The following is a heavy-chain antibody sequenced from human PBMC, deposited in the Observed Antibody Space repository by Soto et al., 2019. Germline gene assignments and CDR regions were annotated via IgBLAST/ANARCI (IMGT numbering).Heavy chain of an antibody. CDR2: IYHSGNT. CDR1: GGSISGSSYS. V-gene: IGHV4-30-2*01. J-gene: IGHJ4*02. CDR3: ARVPDY. Sequence: PSETLSLTCTVSGGSISGSSYSWGWIRQPPGKGLEWIGYIYHSGNTYYTPSLKSRVTISVDRSKNQFSLKLSSVTAADTAVYYCARVPDYWGQGTLVTVSS.